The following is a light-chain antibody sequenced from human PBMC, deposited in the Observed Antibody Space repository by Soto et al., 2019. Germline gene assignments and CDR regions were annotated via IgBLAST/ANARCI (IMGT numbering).Light chain of an antibody. CDR3: CSYAGTYPYVV. Sequence: QSVLTQPRSVSGSPGQSVTISCTGTSNDVGDYNFVSWYQQNPGMAPKLMIYDVTKRPSGVPDRFSGSKSGNTASLTISGLQAEDEADYYCCSYAGTYPYVVFGGGTKLTVL. J-gene: IGLJ2*01. CDR1: SNDVGDYNF. CDR2: DVT. V-gene: IGLV2-11*01.